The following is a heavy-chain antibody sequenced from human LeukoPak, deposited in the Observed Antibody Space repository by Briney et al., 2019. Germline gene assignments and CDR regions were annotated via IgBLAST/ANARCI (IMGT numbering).Heavy chain of an antibody. CDR2: ISSSSSYI. D-gene: IGHD6-13*01. CDR3: ARDSHRSSWYRGSSRGNY. V-gene: IGHV3-21*01. CDR1: GFTFSNYS. Sequence: GGSLRLSCAASGFTFSNYSMNWVRQAPGKGLEWVSLISSSSSYIYYAASVKGRFTISRDNSKNTLYLQMNSLRAEDTAVYYCARDSHRSSWYRGSSRGNYWGQGTLVTVSS. J-gene: IGHJ4*02.